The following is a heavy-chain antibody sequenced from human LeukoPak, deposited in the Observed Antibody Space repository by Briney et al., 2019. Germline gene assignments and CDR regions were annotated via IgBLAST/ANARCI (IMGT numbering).Heavy chain of an antibody. CDR1: GYSFTSYW. CDR2: IYPGDSDT. J-gene: IGHJ3*02. CDR3: ARTPESANSFWGSSRYTSAFDI. D-gene: IGHD3-16*02. Sequence: GESLKISCQGSGYSFTSYWIAWVRQMPGKGLEWMGIIYPGDSDTRYSPSFQGQVTISADKSSSTAYLQWGSLKASDTAMYYCARTPESANSFWGSSRYTSAFDIWAQGTMVTVSS. V-gene: IGHV5-51*01.